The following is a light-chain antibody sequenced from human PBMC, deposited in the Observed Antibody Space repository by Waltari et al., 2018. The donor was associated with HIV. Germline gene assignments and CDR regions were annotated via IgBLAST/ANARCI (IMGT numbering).Light chain of an antibody. J-gene: IGLJ3*02. Sequence: QAVLTQEPSLTLSPGGTVTLTCGSRTGPVTIGHYPYWIQQKPGPAPTTRIFATSNKHSWTPARFSGSLLGGKAALTLSGAQPEEEAEYYCLLSYSGASWVFGGGTKVTVL. CDR3: LLSYSGASWV. V-gene: IGLV7-46*01. CDR2: ATS. CDR1: TGPVTIGHY.